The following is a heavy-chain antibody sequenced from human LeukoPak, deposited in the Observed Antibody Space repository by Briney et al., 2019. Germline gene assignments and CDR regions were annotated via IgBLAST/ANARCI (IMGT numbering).Heavy chain of an antibody. D-gene: IGHD2-8*01. Sequence: GGSLRLSCAASGFTFSSYNMNWVRQAPGKGLVWVSRINNDGSTTNYADSVKGRFTISRDNAKNTLYLHMTSLRAEDTAVYFCARDPGNVYYYYYGMDVWGQGTTVTVSS. V-gene: IGHV3-74*01. CDR1: GFTFSSYN. CDR3: ARDPGNVYYYYYGMDV. J-gene: IGHJ6*02. CDR2: INNDGSTT.